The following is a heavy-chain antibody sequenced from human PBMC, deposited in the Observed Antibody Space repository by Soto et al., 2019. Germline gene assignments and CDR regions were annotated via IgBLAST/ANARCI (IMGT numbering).Heavy chain of an antibody. CDR3: ARYTDLEARAGYAFDI. J-gene: IGHJ3*02. V-gene: IGHV3-30-3*01. Sequence: QVQLVESGGGVVQPGRSLRLSCAASGFTFSSYAMHWVRQAPGKGLEWVAVISYDGSNKYYADSVKGRFTISRDNSKNXLYLQMNSLRPEDTAVYYCARYTDLEARAGYAFDIWGQGTMVTVSS. CDR1: GFTFSSYA. CDR2: ISYDGSNK.